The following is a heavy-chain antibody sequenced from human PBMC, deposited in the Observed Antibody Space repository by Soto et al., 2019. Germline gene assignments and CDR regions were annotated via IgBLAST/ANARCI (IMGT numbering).Heavy chain of an antibody. Sequence: EVQLLESGGGLVQPGGSLRLSCAASGFTFSSYAMSWVRQAPGKGLEWVSAISGSGGSTYYADSVKGRFTISRDNSKXXXXXXXXXXXXXXXXXXXXXXXXXXGWSKFDPWGQGTLVTVSS. V-gene: IGHV3-23*01. J-gene: IGHJ5*02. CDR3: XXXXXXGWSKFDP. CDR1: GFTFSSYA. CDR2: ISGSGGST. D-gene: IGHD6-19*01.